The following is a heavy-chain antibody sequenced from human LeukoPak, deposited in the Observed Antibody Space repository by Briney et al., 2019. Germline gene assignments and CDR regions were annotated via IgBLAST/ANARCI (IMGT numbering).Heavy chain of an antibody. J-gene: IGHJ6*03. Sequence: SETLSLTCTVSVGSISSYYWSWIRQPPGKGLEWSGYIYYSGSTNYNPSLKSRVTISVDTSKNQFSLKLSSVTAADTAVYYCAREAAAGPHYYYYYMDVWGKGTTVTVSS. CDR2: IYYSGST. D-gene: IGHD6-13*01. CDR1: VGSISSYY. V-gene: IGHV4-59*01. CDR3: AREAAAGPHYYYYYMDV.